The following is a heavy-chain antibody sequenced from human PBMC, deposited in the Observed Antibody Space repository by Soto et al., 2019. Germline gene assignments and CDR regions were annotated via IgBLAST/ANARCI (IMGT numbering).Heavy chain of an antibody. V-gene: IGHV3-74*01. CDR1: GFSLSDYW. D-gene: IGHD5-18*01. CDR3: ARGANGYYYFDY. CDR2: ITRDGSST. J-gene: IGHJ4*02. Sequence: EVQLVESGGGLVQPGGSLRLSCAASGFSLSDYWMHWVRQAPGEGLVWLSRITRDGSSTNYADSVKGRFTISRDNAKNTLHLQVNSLRGEDTAVYYCARGANGYYYFDYWGQGTLVTVSS.